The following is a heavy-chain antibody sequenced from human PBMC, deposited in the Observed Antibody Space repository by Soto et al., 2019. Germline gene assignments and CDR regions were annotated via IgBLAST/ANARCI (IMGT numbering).Heavy chain of an antibody. D-gene: IGHD6-13*01. V-gene: IGHV4-39*01. CDR1: GGSISSSTYH. Sequence: SEPLSLSCTVSGGSISSSTYHWGGIRQPPGKGLEWIGSIYYSGTTYYIPSLKSRVTISVDTSMNHFSLIRSSVTAADTAVYYCARHGAAALYYYGMDVWGQGTTVT. J-gene: IGHJ6*02. CDR3: ARHGAAALYYYGMDV. CDR2: IYYSGTT.